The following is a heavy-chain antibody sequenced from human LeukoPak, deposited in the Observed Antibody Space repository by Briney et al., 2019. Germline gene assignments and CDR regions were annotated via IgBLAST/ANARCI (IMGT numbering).Heavy chain of an antibody. CDR1: GGSISSGGYY. CDR2: IYYSGST. D-gene: IGHD4-17*01. Sequence: TLSLTCTVSGGSISSGGYYWSWIRQHPGKGLEWIGYIYYSGSTYYNPSLKSRVTISVDTSKNQFSLKLSSVTAADTAVYYCAREPTVTVYDYXYGMDVWGQGTTVTVSS. J-gene: IGHJ6*01. CDR3: AREPTVTVYDYXYGMDV. V-gene: IGHV4-31*03.